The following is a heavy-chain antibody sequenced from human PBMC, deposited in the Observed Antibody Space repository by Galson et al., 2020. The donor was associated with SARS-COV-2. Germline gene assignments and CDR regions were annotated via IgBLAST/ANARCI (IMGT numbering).Heavy chain of an antibody. Sequence: SETLSLTFTVSGGSISSGGYYWSWIRQHPGKGLEWIGYIYYSGSTYYNPSLKSRVTISVDTSKNQFSLKLSSVTAADTAVYYCARAGLGIFGVVSHFDYWGQGTLVTVSS. CDR1: GGSISSGGYY. CDR2: IYYSGST. D-gene: IGHD3-3*01. J-gene: IGHJ4*02. CDR3: ARAGLGIFGVVSHFDY. V-gene: IGHV4-31*03.